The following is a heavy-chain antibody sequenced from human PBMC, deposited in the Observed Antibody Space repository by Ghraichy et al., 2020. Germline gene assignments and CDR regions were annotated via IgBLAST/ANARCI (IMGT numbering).Heavy chain of an antibody. J-gene: IGHJ3*02. D-gene: IGHD6-13*01. CDR1: GGSISSYY. CDR2: IYYSGST. CDR3: ARRQYSSSWYDLRSYAFDI. V-gene: IGHV4-59*08. Sequence: SETLSLTCTVSGGSISSYYWSWIRQPPGKGLEWIGYIYYSGSTNYNPSLKSRVTISVDTSKNQFSLKLSSVTAADTAVYYCARRQYSSSWYDLRSYAFDIWGQGTMVTVSS.